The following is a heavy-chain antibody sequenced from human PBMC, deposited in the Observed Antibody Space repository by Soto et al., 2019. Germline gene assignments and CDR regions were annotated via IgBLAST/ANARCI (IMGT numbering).Heavy chain of an antibody. V-gene: IGHV4-31*03. D-gene: IGHD3-10*01. CDR2: IYYSGST. CDR1: GGSISSGGYY. CDR3: ARVRWVRGVIIWGYFDY. J-gene: IGHJ4*02. Sequence: TLSLTCTVSGGSISSGGYYWSWIRQHPGKGLEWIGYIYYSGSTYYNPSLKSRVTISVDTSKNQFSLKLTSVTAADTAVYYCARVRWVRGVIIWGYFDYWGQGTLVTVSS.